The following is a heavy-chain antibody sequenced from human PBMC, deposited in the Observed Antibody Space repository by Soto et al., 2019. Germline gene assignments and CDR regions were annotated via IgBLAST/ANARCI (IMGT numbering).Heavy chain of an antibody. Sequence: GGSLRLSCAASGFTFSTYWMSWVRQAPGKGLEWVANINQDGSGKYYVDSVKGRFTISRDNAKNSLYLQMDSLRADDTAMYYCARDPRGKATTHWGQGTLVTVSS. CDR1: GFTFSTYW. V-gene: IGHV3-7*01. CDR2: INQDGSGK. CDR3: ARDPRGKATTH. J-gene: IGHJ4*02. D-gene: IGHD1-1*01.